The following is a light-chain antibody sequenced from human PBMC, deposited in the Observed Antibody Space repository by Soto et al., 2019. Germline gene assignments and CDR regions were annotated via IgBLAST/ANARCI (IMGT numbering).Light chain of an antibody. J-gene: IGKJ4*01. V-gene: IGKV3-11*01. CDR3: QQRSNWPLT. CDR2: DAA. CDR1: QSVSSY. Sequence: EIVLTQSPATLSLSPGERATLSCRASQSVSSYLAWYQQKPGQAPKLLVYDAANRATGIPARFSGSGSGTDFPPTIRSLDPEDFALYYCQQRSNWPLTFGGGTKVEIK.